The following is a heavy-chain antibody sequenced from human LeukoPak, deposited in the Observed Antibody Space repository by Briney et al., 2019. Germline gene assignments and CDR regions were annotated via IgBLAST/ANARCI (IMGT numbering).Heavy chain of an antibody. J-gene: IGHJ4*02. Sequence: SETLSLTCTVSGGSISSYYWSWIRQPAGKGLEWIGRIYTSGSTNYNPSLKSRVTMSVDTSKNQFSLKLSSVTAADTAVYYCARDLKDGMVRGLFDYWGQGTLVTVSS. CDR2: IYTSGST. CDR1: GGSISSYY. CDR3: ARDLKDGMVRGLFDY. V-gene: IGHV4-4*07. D-gene: IGHD3-10*01.